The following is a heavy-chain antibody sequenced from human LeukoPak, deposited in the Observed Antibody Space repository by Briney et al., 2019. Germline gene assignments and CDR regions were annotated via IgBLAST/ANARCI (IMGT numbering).Heavy chain of an antibody. CDR3: ARALHSSSWYGGGY. CDR1: GYTFTSYD. J-gene: IGHJ4*02. D-gene: IGHD6-13*01. V-gene: IGHV1-8*03. Sequence: GASVKVSCKASGYTFTSYDINWVRQATGQGLEWMGWMNPNSGNTGYAQKFQGRVTITRNTSISTAYMELSSLRSEDTAVYYCARALHSSSWYGGGYWGQGTLVTVSS. CDR2: MNPNSGNT.